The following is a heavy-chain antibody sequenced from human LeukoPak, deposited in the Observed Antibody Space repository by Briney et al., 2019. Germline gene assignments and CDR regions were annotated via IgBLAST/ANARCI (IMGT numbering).Heavy chain of an antibody. D-gene: IGHD6-13*01. CDR1: GGSFSGYY. Sequence: PSETLSLTCAVYGGSFSGYYWSWIRQPPGKGLEWIGEINHSGSTNYNPSLKSRVTISVDTSKNQFSLKLSSVTAADTAVYYCARWGSSWYDVDYWGQGTLVTVSS. V-gene: IGHV4-34*01. CDR3: ARWGSSWYDVDY. J-gene: IGHJ4*02. CDR2: INHSGST.